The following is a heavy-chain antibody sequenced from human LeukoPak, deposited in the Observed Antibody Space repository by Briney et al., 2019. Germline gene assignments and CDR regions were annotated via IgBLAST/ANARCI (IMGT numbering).Heavy chain of an antibody. D-gene: IGHD3-10*01. V-gene: IGHV3-23*01. CDR3: AKDQYGSGSYYDAFDI. CDR1: GFTFSSYA. CDR2: ISGSGGST. J-gene: IGHJ3*02. Sequence: GGSLRLSCAASGFTFSSYAMSWVRQAPGKGLEWVSAISGSGGSTYYADSVKGRFTISRDNSKNTLYLQMNSLRAEDTAVYYCAKDQYGSGSYYDAFDIWGQGTMATVSS.